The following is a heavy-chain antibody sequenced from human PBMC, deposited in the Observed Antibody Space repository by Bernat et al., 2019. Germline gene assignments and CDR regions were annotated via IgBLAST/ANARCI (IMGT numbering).Heavy chain of an antibody. CDR2: IIPIFGTA. D-gene: IGHD1-14*01. CDR3: ARDIRMGGPFDY. J-gene: IGHJ4*02. V-gene: IGHV1-69*12. Sequence: QVQLVQSGAEVKKPGSSVKVSCKASGDTFSSYAISWVRQAPGQGLEWMGGIIPIFGTANYAQEFQGRVTITGDESASTAYMELGSMRSEDTAVYDCARDIRMGGPFDYWGQGTLVTVSS. CDR1: GDTFSSYA.